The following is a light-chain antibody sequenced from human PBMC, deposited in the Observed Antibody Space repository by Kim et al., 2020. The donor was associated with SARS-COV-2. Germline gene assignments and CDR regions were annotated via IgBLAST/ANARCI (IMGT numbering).Light chain of an antibody. CDR2: EVS. Sequence: QSVLTQPPSASGSPGQSVTISCTGRSSDVGGYNYVSWYQQHPGKAPKLMVYEVSKRPSGLPDRFSGSKSGNTASLTVSGLQAEDEGDYDCSSYAGSNISDDFGAGAKVTVL. J-gene: IGLJ1*01. CDR1: SSDVGGYNY. CDR3: SSYAGSNISDD. V-gene: IGLV2-8*01.